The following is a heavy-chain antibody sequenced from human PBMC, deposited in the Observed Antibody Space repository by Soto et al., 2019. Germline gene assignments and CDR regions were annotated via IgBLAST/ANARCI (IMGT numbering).Heavy chain of an antibody. V-gene: IGHV3-48*03. D-gene: IGHD6-19*01. J-gene: IGHJ6*02. CDR1: GFTFSSYE. CDR3: ARDRVGSGWYDYYYYGMDV. Sequence: PGGSLRLSCAASGFTFSSYEMNWVRQAPGKGLEWVSYISSSGSTIYYADSVKGRFTISRDNAKNSLYLQMNSLRAEDTAVYYCARDRVGSGWYDYYYYGMDVWGQGTTVTAP. CDR2: ISSSGSTI.